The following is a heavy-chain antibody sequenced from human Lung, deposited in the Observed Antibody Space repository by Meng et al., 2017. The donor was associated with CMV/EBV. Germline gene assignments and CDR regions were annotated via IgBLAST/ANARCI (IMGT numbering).Heavy chain of an antibody. CDR2: LIAICGTA. CDR3: ARIGLCSGTTCYTGDYSSRHFDY. D-gene: IGHD2-2*02. J-gene: IGHJ4*02. V-gene: IGHV1-69*05. Sequence: IRWLRQGPGQGLEWMGGLIAICGTANYAQNVQGRVTITTDESRSTAYMELSSLRSEETAVYYCARIGLCSGTTCYTGDYSSRHFDYWGQGTLVTVSS.